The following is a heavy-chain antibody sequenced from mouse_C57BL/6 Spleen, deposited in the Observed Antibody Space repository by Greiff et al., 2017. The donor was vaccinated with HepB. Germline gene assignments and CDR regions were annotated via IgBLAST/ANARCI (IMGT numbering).Heavy chain of an antibody. D-gene: IGHD1-1*01. V-gene: IGHV1-81*01. CDR3: ARKITTVVEGWFAY. J-gene: IGHJ3*01. CDR1: SYTFTSYG. Sequence: VQRVESGAELARPGASVKLSCKASSYTFTSYGISWVKQRTGQGLEWIGEIYPRSGNTYYNEKFKGKATLTADKSSSTAYMELRSLTSEDSAVYFCARKITTVVEGWFAYWGQGTLVTVSA. CDR2: IYPRSGNT.